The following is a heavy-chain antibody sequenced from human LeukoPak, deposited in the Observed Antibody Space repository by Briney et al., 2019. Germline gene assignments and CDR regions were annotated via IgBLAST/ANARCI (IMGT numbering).Heavy chain of an antibody. CDR3: AKDPTDSSGWFDAFDI. V-gene: IGHV1-2*04. J-gene: IGHJ3*02. Sequence: ASVKVSCKASGYTFTGYYMHWVRQAPGQGLEWMGWINPNSGGTNYAQKFQGWVTMTRDTSISTAYMELSSLRAEDTAVYYCAKDPTDSSGWFDAFDIWGQGTMVTVSS. CDR2: INPNSGGT. D-gene: IGHD6-19*01. CDR1: GYTFTGYY.